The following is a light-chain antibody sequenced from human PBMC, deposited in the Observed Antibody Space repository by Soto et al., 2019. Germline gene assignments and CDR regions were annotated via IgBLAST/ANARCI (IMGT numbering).Light chain of an antibody. V-gene: IGKV3-20*01. CDR1: QSVNSN. CDR2: DAS. CDR3: QQYGISLFT. Sequence: ILLTQSPGTLSLSPGERATLSYRASQSVNSNLAWYQQKPGQAPRLLIYDASNRATGIPARFSGSGSGTDFTLTISSLEPEDFAVYYCQQYGISLFTFGHGTRLETK. J-gene: IGKJ5*01.